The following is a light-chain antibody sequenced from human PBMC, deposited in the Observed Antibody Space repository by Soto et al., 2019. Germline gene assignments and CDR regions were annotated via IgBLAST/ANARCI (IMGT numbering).Light chain of an antibody. CDR1: QSLLHSNGNNS. CDR3: KQARQSPFT. J-gene: IGKJ4*01. CDR2: LAS. V-gene: IGKV2-28*01. Sequence: IVLTQSPLSLSVTPGEPASISCSSSQSLLHSNGNNSVEWYLQKPGQSPQVLIYLASNRASGVPGRFSGSGSGTDFTLKISRVEAEDVGVYYCKQARQSPFTFGGGTKVEIK.